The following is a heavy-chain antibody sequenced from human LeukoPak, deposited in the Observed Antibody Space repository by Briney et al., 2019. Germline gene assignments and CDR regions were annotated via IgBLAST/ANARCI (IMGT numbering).Heavy chain of an antibody. Sequence: PSETLSLTCTVSGASISSGGYYWSWIRQPPGKGLEWIGEINHSGSTNYNPSLKSRVTISVDTSKNQFSLKLSSVTAADTAVYYCARGRPDIVVVPAAGRYFDYWGQGTLVTVSS. CDR3: ARGRPDIVVVPAAGRYFDY. D-gene: IGHD2-2*01. V-gene: IGHV4-39*07. J-gene: IGHJ4*02. CDR1: GASISSGGYY. CDR2: INHSGST.